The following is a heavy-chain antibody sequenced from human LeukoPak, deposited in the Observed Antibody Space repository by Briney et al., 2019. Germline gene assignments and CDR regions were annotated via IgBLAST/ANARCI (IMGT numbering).Heavy chain of an antibody. V-gene: IGHV4-4*07. CDR2: IYTSGST. D-gene: IGHD6-13*01. CDR1: GGSISSYY. CDR3: ARGYSSSWYDWFDP. J-gene: IGHJ5*02. Sequence: TSETLSVTCAVSGGSISSYYWSWIRQPAGKGLEWIGRIYTSGSTNYNPSLKSRVTMSVDTSKNQFSLKLSSVTAADTAVYYCARGYSSSWYDWFDPWGQGTLVTVSS.